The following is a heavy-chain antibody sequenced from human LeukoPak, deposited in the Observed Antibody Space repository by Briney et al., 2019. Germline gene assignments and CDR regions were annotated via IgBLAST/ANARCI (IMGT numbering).Heavy chain of an antibody. V-gene: IGHV3-23*01. CDR2: ISGSGDST. D-gene: IGHD4-11*01. J-gene: IGHJ4*02. CDR3: AKDRGKNSNYVWFDY. Sequence: GGSLRLSCAASGFTFTTYAMNWVRQAPGKGLEWVSTISGSGDSTYYADSVKGRFTISRDNSKNTLYLQVNSLRAEDTAVYYCAKDRGKNSNYVWFDYWGQGTLVTVSS. CDR1: GFTFTTYA.